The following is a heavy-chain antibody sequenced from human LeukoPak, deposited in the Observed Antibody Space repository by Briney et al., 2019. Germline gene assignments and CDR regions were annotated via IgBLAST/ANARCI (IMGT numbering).Heavy chain of an antibody. D-gene: IGHD3-3*01. V-gene: IGHV4-59*01. CDR2: IYYSGST. CDR1: GGSISRYY. J-gene: IGHJ6*03. CDR3: ATVNYDPLTYYYHYMDV. Sequence: SETLSLTCTVSGGSISRYYWSWIRQPPGKGLEWVGYIYYSGSTNYNPSLKSRVTISVETSNNQFSLKLSAVTAADTAVYYCATVNYDPLTYYYHYMDVWGKGTTVTVSS.